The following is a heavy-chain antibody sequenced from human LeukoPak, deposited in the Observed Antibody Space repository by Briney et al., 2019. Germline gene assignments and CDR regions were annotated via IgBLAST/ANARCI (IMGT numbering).Heavy chain of an antibody. CDR1: GFTLSSYT. J-gene: IGHJ6*03. D-gene: IGHD2-15*01. V-gene: IGHV3-21*01. CDR3: ASTLCSDDNCYFDYYYYMDV. Sequence: GGSLRLSRAAPGFTLSSYTMNWVRQAPGKGLEWVSSISSSSSYIHYADSVKGRFTISRDNAKNSLYLQMNSLRAEDTAVYYCASTLCSDDNCYFDYYYYMDVWGKGTTVTISS. CDR2: ISSSSSYI.